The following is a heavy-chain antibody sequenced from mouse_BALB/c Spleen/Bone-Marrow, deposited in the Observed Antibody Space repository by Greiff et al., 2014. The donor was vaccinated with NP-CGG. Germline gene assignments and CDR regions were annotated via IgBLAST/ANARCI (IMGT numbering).Heavy chain of an antibody. J-gene: IGHJ4*01. D-gene: IGHD1-1*01. V-gene: IGHV1S41*01. CDR1: GYTFTSYW. CDR3: ARSYYGRAMDY. CDR2: IAPGSGST. Sequence: DLVKPGASVKLSRKASGYTFTSYWINWIKQRPGQGLEWIGRIAPGSGSTYYDEMFKGKATLTVDTSSSTAYIQLGSLSSEDSAVYFCARSYYGRAMDYWGQGTSVTVSS.